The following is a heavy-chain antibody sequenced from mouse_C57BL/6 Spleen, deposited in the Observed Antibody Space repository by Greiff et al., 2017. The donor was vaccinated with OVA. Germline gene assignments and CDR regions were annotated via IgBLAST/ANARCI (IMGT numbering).Heavy chain of an antibody. CDR1: GFTFTDYY. J-gene: IGHJ4*01. CDR3: ASLLSLMDY. V-gene: IGHV7-3*01. Sequence: EVQLVESGGGLVQPGGSLSLSCAASGFTFTDYYMSWVRQPPGKALEWLGFIRNKANGYTTEYSASVKGRFTISRDNSQSILYLQMNALRAEDSATYYCASLLSLMDYWGQGTSVTVSS. CDR2: IRNKANGYTT. D-gene: IGHD2-3*01.